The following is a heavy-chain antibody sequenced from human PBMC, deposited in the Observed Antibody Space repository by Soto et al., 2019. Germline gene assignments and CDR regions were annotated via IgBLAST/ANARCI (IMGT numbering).Heavy chain of an antibody. J-gene: IGHJ4*02. CDR1: GFTFSSYG. V-gene: IGHV3-33*01. Sequence: QVQLVESGGGVVQPGRSLRLSCAASGFTFSSYGMHWVRQAPGKGLEWVAVIWYDGSNKYYADSVKGRFTISRDNSKNTLYLQMNSLRVEDTAVYYCARDPCGGDCTYFDYWGQGTLVTVSS. D-gene: IGHD2-21*02. CDR2: IWYDGSNK. CDR3: ARDPCGGDCTYFDY.